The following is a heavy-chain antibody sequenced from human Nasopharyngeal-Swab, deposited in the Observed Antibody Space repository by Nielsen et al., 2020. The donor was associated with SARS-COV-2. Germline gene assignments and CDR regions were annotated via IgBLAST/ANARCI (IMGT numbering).Heavy chain of an antibody. Sequence: ASVKVSCKVSGYTLTDLPIHWVRQAPGKGLEWMGTVVPEDGEPIYAQNFQGRVTMTEDTSTYTAYLELSSLRSEDTAVYYCASEGPGVFGVVTYAFDIWGPGTLVTVSS. D-gene: IGHD3-3*01. CDR3: ASEGPGVFGVVTYAFDI. CDR1: GYTLTDLP. V-gene: IGHV1-24*01. J-gene: IGHJ3*02. CDR2: VVPEDGEP.